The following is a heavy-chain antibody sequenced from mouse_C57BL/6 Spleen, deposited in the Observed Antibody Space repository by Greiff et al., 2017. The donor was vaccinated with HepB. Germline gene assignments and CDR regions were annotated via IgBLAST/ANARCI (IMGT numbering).Heavy chain of an antibody. CDR2: ISSGSSTI. CDR3: ARYYYGWYFDV. J-gene: IGHJ1*03. V-gene: IGHV5-17*01. Sequence: EVQRVESGGGLVKPGGSLKLSCAASGFTFSDYGMHWVRQAPEKGLEWVAYISSGSSTIYYADTVKGRFTISRDNAQNTLFLQMTSLRSEDTAMYYCARYYYGWYFDVWGTGTTVTVSS. D-gene: IGHD1-1*01. CDR1: GFTFSDYG.